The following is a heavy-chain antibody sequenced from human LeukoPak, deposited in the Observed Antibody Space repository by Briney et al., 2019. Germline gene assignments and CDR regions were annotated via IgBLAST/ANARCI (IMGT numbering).Heavy chain of an antibody. J-gene: IGHJ4*02. CDR3: ARLRVGATYFDY. CDR2: IDYDGGSG. V-gene: IGHV3-23*01. Sequence: GGSLRLSCTASGFTLSSYEMSWIRQAPGKGLEWVSSIDYDGGSGHYADSVKGRFTISRDNSKNTLYLQMNSLRAEDTAVYYCARLRVGATYFDYWGQGTLVTVSS. D-gene: IGHD1-26*01. CDR1: GFTLSSYE.